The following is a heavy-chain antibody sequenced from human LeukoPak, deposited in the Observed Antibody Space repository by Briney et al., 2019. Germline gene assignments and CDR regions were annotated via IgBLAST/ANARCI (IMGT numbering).Heavy chain of an antibody. Sequence: GRSLRLSCAASEFTFSNYAMYWVRQTPGKGLEWVAVISYDGSNKYYADSVKGRIIISRDNSKNTLYLQMNSLRGEDTAVYYCARDRDYYGSGSTNNWFDPWGQGTLVTVSS. D-gene: IGHD3-10*01. CDR2: ISYDGSNK. CDR3: ARDRDYYGSGSTNNWFDP. CDR1: EFTFSNYA. J-gene: IGHJ5*02. V-gene: IGHV3-30*04.